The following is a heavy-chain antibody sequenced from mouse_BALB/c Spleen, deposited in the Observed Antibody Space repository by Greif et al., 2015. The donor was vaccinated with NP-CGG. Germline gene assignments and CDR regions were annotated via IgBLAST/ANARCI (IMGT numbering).Heavy chain of an antibody. J-gene: IGHJ2*01. D-gene: IGHD2-14*01. Sequence: VQLQQSGPELVKPGASVKMSCKSSGYTFTGYVLHWVRQKPGQGLEWIGYINLYNDGTKYNEKFKGKATLTSDKSSSTAYMELSSLTSEDSAVYYCARRRYDLYYFDSWGQGTTLTVSS. V-gene: IGHV1-14*01. CDR1: GYTFTGYV. CDR2: INLYNDGT. CDR3: ARRRYDLYYFDS.